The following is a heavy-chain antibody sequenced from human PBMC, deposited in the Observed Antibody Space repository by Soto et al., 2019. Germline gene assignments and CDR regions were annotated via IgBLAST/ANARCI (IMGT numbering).Heavy chain of an antibody. Sequence: QVQLVQSGAEVKKPGSSVKVSCKASGGTFSNYAFSWVRQAPGQGLEWMGGIIPIFGTANYAQKFQGRVTITADESTSTAYMELSSLRSEDTAVYYCARCVSGGSGWYDDFDDWGQGTMVTVSS. CDR1: GGTFSNYA. CDR2: IIPIFGTA. J-gene: IGHJ4*02. V-gene: IGHV1-69*01. D-gene: IGHD6-19*01. CDR3: ARCVSGGSGWYDDFDD.